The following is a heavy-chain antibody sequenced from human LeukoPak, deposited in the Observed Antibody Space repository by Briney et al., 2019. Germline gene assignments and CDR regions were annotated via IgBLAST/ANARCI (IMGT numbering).Heavy chain of an antibody. J-gene: IGHJ3*02. CDR1: GFTFSSYS. CDR2: ISSSSSTI. CDR3: ARDPPPGDCSGGSCYRDAFDI. Sequence: PGGSLRLSCAASGFTFSSYSMNWVRQAPGKGREWVSYISSSSSTIYYADSVKGRFTKSRNNDNNSLYLQMNSLRAEDTDVSYCARDPPPGDCSGGSCYRDAFDIWGQGTMVTVSS. D-gene: IGHD2-15*01. V-gene: IGHV3-48*04.